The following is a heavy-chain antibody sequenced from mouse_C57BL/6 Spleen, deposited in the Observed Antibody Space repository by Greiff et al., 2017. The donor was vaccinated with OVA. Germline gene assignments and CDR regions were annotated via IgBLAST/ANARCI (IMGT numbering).Heavy chain of an antibody. D-gene: IGHD2-4*01. CDR2: ISSGSSTI. J-gene: IGHJ2*01. Sequence: DVKLVESGGGLVKPGGSLKLSCAASGFTFSDYGMHWVRQAPEKGLEWVAYISSGSSTIYSADTVTGRFTISRDNAKNTLFLQMTSLRSEDTAMYYCARDYDYEDYFDYWGQGTTLTVSS. V-gene: IGHV5-17*01. CDR1: GFTFSDYG. CDR3: ARDYDYEDYFDY.